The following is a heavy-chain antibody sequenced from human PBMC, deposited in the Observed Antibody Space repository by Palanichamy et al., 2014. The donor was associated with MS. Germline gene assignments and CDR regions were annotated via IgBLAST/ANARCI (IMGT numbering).Heavy chain of an antibody. D-gene: IGHD5-24*01. Sequence: QVQLQESGPGLVKPAQTLSLTCSVSGGSISSGDYYWTWIRQXPGQGLEWIGYIYHSGSTYYNPSLKSRVSISLDTSRDQFSLKLTSVTAADAAVYYCARKDGNMYYFDYWGQGTLVTVSS. J-gene: IGHJ4*02. CDR1: GGSISSGDYY. CDR2: IYHSGST. V-gene: IGHV4-31*03. CDR3: ARKDGNMYYFDY.